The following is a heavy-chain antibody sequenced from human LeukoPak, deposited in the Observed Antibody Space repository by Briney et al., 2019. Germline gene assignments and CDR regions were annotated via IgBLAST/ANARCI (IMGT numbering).Heavy chain of an antibody. CDR1: GFTFSSYE. J-gene: IGHJ3*02. V-gene: IGHV3-48*03. D-gene: IGHD4-23*01. Sequence: GGSLRLSCAASGFTFSSYEMNWVRQAPGKGLEWVSYISSSGSAIYYADSVKGRFTISRDNAKNSLYLQMNSLRAEDTAVYYCASEGYGGSSDAFDIWGQGTMVTVSS. CDR3: ASEGYGGSSDAFDI. CDR2: ISSSGSAI.